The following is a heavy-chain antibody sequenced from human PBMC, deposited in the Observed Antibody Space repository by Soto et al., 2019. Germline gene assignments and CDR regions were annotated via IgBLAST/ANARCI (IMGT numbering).Heavy chain of an antibody. CDR2: IYYSGST. CDR1: GGSISSSSYY. Sequence: SETLSLTCTVSGGSISSSSYYWGWIRQPPGKGLEWIGYIYYSGSTNYNPSLKSRVTISVDTSKNQFSLKLSSVTAADTAVYYCARGISSWYGWFDPWGQGTLVTVSS. D-gene: IGHD6-13*01. V-gene: IGHV4-61*05. J-gene: IGHJ5*02. CDR3: ARGISSWYGWFDP.